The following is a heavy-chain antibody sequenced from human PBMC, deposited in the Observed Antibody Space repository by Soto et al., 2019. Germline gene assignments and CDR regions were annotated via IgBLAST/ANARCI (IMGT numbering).Heavy chain of an antibody. Sequence: TLSLTCAVSGGSISSGGYSWSWIRQTPGKGLEWIGYIYHSGSTYYNPSLKSRVTISVDRSKNQFSLKLSSVTAADTAVYYCARGRRYSSSWYSDYWGQGTLVTVSS. D-gene: IGHD6-13*01. CDR2: IYHSGST. CDR3: ARGRRYSSSWYSDY. J-gene: IGHJ4*02. CDR1: GGSISSGGYS. V-gene: IGHV4-30-2*01.